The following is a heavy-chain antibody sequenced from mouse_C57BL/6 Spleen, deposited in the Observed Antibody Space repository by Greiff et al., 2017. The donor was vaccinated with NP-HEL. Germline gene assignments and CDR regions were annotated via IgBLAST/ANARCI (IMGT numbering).Heavy chain of an antibody. CDR2: IWGDGST. Sequence: VKLVESGPGLVAPSQCLSISCTVSGFSFTSYGVSWVRQPPGKGLEWLGVIWGDGSTNYHSALISRLSISKDNSKGQVFLKRNSRQTDDTATYYCAKGDHGKVLFACWGQGALVTVSA. CDR3: AKGDHGKVLFAC. V-gene: IGHV2-3*01. D-gene: IGHD2-1*01. J-gene: IGHJ3*01. CDR1: GFSFTSYG.